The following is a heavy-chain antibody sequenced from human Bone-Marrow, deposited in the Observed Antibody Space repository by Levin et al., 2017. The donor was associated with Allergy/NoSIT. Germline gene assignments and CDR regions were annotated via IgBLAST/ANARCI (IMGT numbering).Heavy chain of an antibody. D-gene: IGHD1-1*01. CDR1: GFTSGYFA. V-gene: IGHV3-23*01. J-gene: IGHJ1*01. CDR2: IIGSGSAT. CDR3: AKMEQQLVQGTFQE. Sequence: PGGSLRLSCAASGFTSGYFAMSWVRQTPGKGLEWVSSIIGSGSATYYAESVRGRFTISRDASKNTLYLQMNNLRADDTALYYCAKMEQQLVQGTFQEWGQGTLVTVSS.